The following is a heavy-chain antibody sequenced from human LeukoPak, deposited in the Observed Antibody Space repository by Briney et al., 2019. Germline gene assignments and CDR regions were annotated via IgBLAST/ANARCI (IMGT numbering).Heavy chain of an antibody. D-gene: IGHD3/OR15-3a*01. CDR2: SSSSGSTI. CDR3: ARRRDFIDY. J-gene: IGHJ4*02. Sequence: GGSLRLPCAASGFTLSDYYMSWIRQAPGKGLEWVSYSSSSGSTIYYADSVKGRFAISRDNAKNSLYLQMNSLRAEDTAVYYCARRRDFIDYWGQGTLVTVSS. CDR1: GFTLSDYY. V-gene: IGHV3-11*01.